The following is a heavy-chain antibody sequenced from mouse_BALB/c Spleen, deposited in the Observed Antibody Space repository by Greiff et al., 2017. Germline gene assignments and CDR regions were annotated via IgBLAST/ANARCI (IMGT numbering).Heavy chain of an antibody. CDR3: EGDGVNWDGFAY. D-gene: IGHD4-1*01. V-gene: IGHV1-4*01. J-gene: IGHJ3*01. CDR2: INPSSGYT. CDR1: GYTFTSYT. Sequence: VQLQQSGAELARPGASVKMSCKASGYTFTSYTMHWVKQRPGQGLEWIGYINPSSGYTNYNQKFKDKATLTADKSSSTASMQLSSLTSEDSAVDYCEGDGVNWDGFAYWGQGTLVTVSA.